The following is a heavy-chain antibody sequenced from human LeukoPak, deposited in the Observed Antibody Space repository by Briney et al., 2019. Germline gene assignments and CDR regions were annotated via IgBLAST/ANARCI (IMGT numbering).Heavy chain of an antibody. J-gene: IGHJ6*02. Sequence: GGSLRLSCVASGFTFSSYAVSWVRQAPGKGLEWVSAISGSGGSTYYADSVKGRFTISRDNSKNTLYLQMNSLRAEDTAVYYCAKDKLSYYDILTGYSLGYDYYYGMDVWGQGTTVTVSS. CDR2: ISGSGGST. D-gene: IGHD3-9*01. V-gene: IGHV3-23*01. CDR3: AKDKLSYYDILTGYSLGYDYYYGMDV. CDR1: GFTFSSYA.